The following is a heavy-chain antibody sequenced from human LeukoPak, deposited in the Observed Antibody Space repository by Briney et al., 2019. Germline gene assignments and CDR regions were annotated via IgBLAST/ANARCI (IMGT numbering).Heavy chain of an antibody. J-gene: IGHJ4*02. Sequence: GRSLRLSCAASGFTFSSYGMHWVRQAPGKGLEWVAVISYDGSNKYYADSVKGRFTISRDSSKNTLYLQMNSLRAEDTAVYYCAKEAAYCGGDCYSGSDYWGQGTLVTVSS. CDR1: GFTFSSYG. CDR3: AKEAAYCGGDCYSGSDY. CDR2: ISYDGSNK. D-gene: IGHD2-21*02. V-gene: IGHV3-30*18.